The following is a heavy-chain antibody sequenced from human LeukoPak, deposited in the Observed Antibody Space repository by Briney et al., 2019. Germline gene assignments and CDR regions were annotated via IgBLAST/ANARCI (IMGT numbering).Heavy chain of an antibody. CDR3: ARVVATPVRGVYYTIFDY. V-gene: IGHV4-34*01. CDR1: GGSFSGYY. Sequence: TSETLSLTCAVYGGSFSGYYWSWIRQPPGKGLEWIGEINHSGSTNYNPSLKSRVTISVDTSKNQFSLKLSSVTAADTAVYYCARVVATPVRGVYYTIFDYWGQGTLVTVSS. CDR2: INHSGST. D-gene: IGHD3-10*01. J-gene: IGHJ4*02.